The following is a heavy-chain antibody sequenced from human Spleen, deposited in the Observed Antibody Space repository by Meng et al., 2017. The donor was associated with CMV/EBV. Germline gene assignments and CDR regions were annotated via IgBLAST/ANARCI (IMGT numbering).Heavy chain of an antibody. CDR2: IWYDGSNK. CDR1: GFTFSFYG. J-gene: IGHJ2*01. Sequence: GESLKISCAASGFTFSFYGMHWVRQGPGKGLEWVAVIWYDGSNKYYADSVKGRFTISRDNSKNTLFLQLNSLRAEDTAVYYCAKGDSSSSVWYFDLRGRGTLVTVSS. V-gene: IGHV3-33*06. D-gene: IGHD6-6*01. CDR3: AKGDSSSSVWYFDL.